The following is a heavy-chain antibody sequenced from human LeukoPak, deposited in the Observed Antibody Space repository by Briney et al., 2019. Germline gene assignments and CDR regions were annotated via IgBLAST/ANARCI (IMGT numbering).Heavy chain of an antibody. Sequence: GGSLRLSCAASGFTFSDYYMSWIRQAPGKGLEWVSYISSSGSTIYYADSVKGRFTISRDNAKNSLYLQMNSLRAEDAAVYYCAKAPVTSCRGAYCYPFDYWGQGTLVTVSS. CDR1: GFTFSDYY. V-gene: IGHV3-11*01. CDR3: AKAPVTSCRGAYCYPFDY. CDR2: ISSSGSTI. J-gene: IGHJ4*02. D-gene: IGHD2-21*01.